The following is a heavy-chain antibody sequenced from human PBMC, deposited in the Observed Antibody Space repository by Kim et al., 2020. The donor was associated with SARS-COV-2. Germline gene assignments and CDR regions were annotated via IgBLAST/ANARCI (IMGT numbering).Heavy chain of an antibody. D-gene: IGHD3-22*01. Sequence: LKRRVTISGDTSKNQFSLKLSSVTAADTAVYYCARGGDSSGYYPDAFDIWGQGTMVTVSS. J-gene: IGHJ3*02. V-gene: IGHV4-59*09. CDR3: ARGGDSSGYYPDAFDI.